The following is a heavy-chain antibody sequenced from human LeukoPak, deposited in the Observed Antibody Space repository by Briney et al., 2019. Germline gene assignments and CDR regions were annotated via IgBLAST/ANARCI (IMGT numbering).Heavy chain of an antibody. CDR2: IYPGDSNS. D-gene: IGHD4-17*01. V-gene: IGHV5-51*01. Sequence: GESLKISCKGSGYIFTTYWIGWVRQMPGKGLEWMGIIYPGDSNSRYSPSFQGQVNISADKSLSTAYLHWSSLKASDSAMYYCVRSPRKFGYLDLWGRGTLVTVSS. CDR1: GYIFTTYW. CDR3: VRSPRKFGYLDL. J-gene: IGHJ2*01.